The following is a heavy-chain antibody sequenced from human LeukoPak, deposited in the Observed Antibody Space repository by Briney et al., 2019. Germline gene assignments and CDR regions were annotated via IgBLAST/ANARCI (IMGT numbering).Heavy chain of an antibody. V-gene: IGHV4-59*12. CDR1: GGSISSYY. Sequence: SETLSLTCTVSGGSISSYYWSWIRQPPGKGLEWIGYIYYSGSTYYNPSLKSRVTISVDTSKNQFSLKLSSVTAADTAVYYCARDEKYWGFAFDIWGQGTMVTVSS. D-gene: IGHD7-27*01. J-gene: IGHJ3*02. CDR2: IYYSGST. CDR3: ARDEKYWGFAFDI.